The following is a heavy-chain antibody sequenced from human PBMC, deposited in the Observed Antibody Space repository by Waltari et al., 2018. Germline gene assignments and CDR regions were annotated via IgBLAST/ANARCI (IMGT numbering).Heavy chain of an antibody. CDR3: AEEVY. CDR2: ISSSCSYI. CDR1: GFTFSSYS. V-gene: IGHV3-21*01. J-gene: IGHJ4*02. Sequence: EVQLVESGGGLVKPGGALRLSCAASGFTFSSYSMNWVRQAAGKVLGLLSSISSSCSYIYYADSVNGRFTIARDNAKNSLYLQMNRLRAEDTAVYYCAEEVYWGQGTLVTVSS.